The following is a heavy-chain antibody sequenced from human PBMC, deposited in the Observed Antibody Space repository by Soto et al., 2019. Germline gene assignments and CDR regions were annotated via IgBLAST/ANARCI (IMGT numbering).Heavy chain of an antibody. CDR3: ARERFGELTIDY. Sequence: GGSLRLSCAASGFTFSSYGMHWVRQAPGKGLEWVAVIWYDGSNKYYADSVKGRFTISRDNSKNTLYLQMNSLRAEDTAVYYCARERFGELTIDYWGQGTLVTVYS. CDR1: GFTFSSYG. CDR2: IWYDGSNK. V-gene: IGHV3-33*01. D-gene: IGHD3-10*01. J-gene: IGHJ4*02.